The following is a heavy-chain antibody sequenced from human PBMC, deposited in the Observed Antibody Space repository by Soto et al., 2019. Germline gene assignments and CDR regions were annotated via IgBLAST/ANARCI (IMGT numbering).Heavy chain of an antibody. Sequence: GASVKVSCKVSGYTLTELSMHWVRQAPGKGLEWMGGFDPEDGETIYAQKFQGRVTMTEDTSTDTAYMELSSLRSGDTAVYYCATSIAAAGTDFDYWGQGTLVTVSS. J-gene: IGHJ4*02. CDR3: ATSIAAAGTDFDY. V-gene: IGHV1-24*01. CDR1: GYTLTELS. D-gene: IGHD6-13*01. CDR2: FDPEDGET.